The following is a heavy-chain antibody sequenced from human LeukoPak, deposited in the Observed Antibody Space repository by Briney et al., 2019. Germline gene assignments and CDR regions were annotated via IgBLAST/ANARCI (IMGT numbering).Heavy chain of an antibody. D-gene: IGHD5-18*01. CDR1: GYTFTGYY. J-gene: IGHJ4*02. Sequence: ASVKVSCXASGYTFTGYYMHWVRQAPGQGLEWMGRINPNSGSTNYAQKFQGRVTMTRDTSISTAYMELSRLRSDDTAVYYCARGGYSYGLYYFDYWGQGTLVTVSS. V-gene: IGHV1-2*06. CDR2: INPNSGST. CDR3: ARGGYSYGLYYFDY.